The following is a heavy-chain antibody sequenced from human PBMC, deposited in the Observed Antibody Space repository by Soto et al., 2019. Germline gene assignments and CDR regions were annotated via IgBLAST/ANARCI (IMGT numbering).Heavy chain of an antibody. Sequence: QVQLVQSGAEVKKPGASVKVSCKASGYPFTAYSMHWVRQAPGQGLEWVGRINTKNGGTNYAQKFQGRVTMTRDPSINTAFMDLTSLGSDDTAVYYCASSVTVRPGRGDYYALDVWGQGTTVTVSS. J-gene: IGHJ6*02. CDR1: GYPFTAYS. CDR3: ASSVTVRPGRGDYYALDV. V-gene: IGHV1-2*06. D-gene: IGHD6-6*01. CDR2: INTKNGGT.